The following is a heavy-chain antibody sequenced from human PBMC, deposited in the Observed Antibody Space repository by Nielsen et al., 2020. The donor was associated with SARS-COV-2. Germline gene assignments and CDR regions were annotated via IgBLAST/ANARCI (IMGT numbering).Heavy chain of an antibody. CDR3: ARDSAWETLDH. CDR1: GFPFSGFS. Sequence: GESLKISCVVFGFPFSGFSMHWVRQAPGKGLEWVAFMSHDETYTSYVDSVKGRFIISRDNSKNTLYLQMDSLRVEDTALYFCARDSAWETLDHWGQGTLVTVS. CDR2: MSHDETYT. D-gene: IGHD6-19*01. J-gene: IGHJ4*02. V-gene: IGHV3-33*05.